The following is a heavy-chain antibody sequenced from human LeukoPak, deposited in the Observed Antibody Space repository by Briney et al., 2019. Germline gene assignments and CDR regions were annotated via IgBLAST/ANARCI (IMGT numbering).Heavy chain of an antibody. V-gene: IGHV4-59*08. D-gene: IGHD6-19*01. J-gene: IGHJ4*02. CDR2: INYSGST. Sequence: SETLSLTCTVSGGSISSYYWSWIRQPPGKGLEWIGYINYSGSTNYNPSLKSRVSISVDTSKNQFSLKLTSVSAADTAVYYCTRHKEMHSGWYPFDYWGQGTLVTVSS. CDR3: TRHKEMHSGWYPFDY. CDR1: GGSISSYY.